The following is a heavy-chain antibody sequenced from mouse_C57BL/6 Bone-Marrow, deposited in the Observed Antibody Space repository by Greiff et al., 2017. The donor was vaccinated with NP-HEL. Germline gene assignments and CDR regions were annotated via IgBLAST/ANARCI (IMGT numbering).Heavy chain of an antibody. J-gene: IGHJ3*01. CDR1: GYTFTGYW. Sequence: QVQLKQSGAELMKPGASVKLSCKATGYTFTGYWIEWVKQRPGHGLEWIGEILPGSGSTNYNEKFKGKATFTADTSSNTAYMQLSSLTTEDSAIYYCASELRVRAWFAYWGQGTLVTVSA. V-gene: IGHV1-9*01. CDR2: ILPGSGST. D-gene: IGHD3-2*02. CDR3: ASELRVRAWFAY.